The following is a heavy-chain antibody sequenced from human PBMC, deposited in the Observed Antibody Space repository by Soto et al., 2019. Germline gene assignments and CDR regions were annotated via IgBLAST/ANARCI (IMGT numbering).Heavy chain of an antibody. CDR3: ARDFRPPYGVRYFDY. CDR2: IYSGGST. Sequence: GGSLRLSCTVSGFTFGDYAMSWFRQAPGKGLEWVSVIYSGGSTYYADSVKGRFTISRHNSKNTLYLLMNSLRAEDTAVYHCARDFRPPYGVRYFDYWGQGTLVTVSS. J-gene: IGHJ4*02. CDR1: GFTFGDYA. D-gene: IGHD4-17*01. V-gene: IGHV3-53*04.